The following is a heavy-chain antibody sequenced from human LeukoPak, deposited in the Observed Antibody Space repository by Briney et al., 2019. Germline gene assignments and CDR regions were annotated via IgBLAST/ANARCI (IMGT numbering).Heavy chain of an antibody. D-gene: IGHD1-14*01. CDR2: IDWDDDK. J-gene: IGHJ3*02. V-gene: IGHV2-70*04. Sequence: GPTLVNPTQTLTLTCTFSGFSLSTGGMRVSWIRQPPGKALEWLARIDWDDDKFYSTSLKTRLTISKDNSKNQVVLTITNMDPVDTATYYCARGTGADAFDIWGQGTMVTVSS. CDR3: ARGTGADAFDI. CDR1: GFSLSTGGMR.